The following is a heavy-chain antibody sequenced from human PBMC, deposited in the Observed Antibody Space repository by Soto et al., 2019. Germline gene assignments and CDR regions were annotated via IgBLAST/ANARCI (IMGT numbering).Heavy chain of an antibody. D-gene: IGHD3-9*01. CDR2: IYYSGST. CDR1: GGSISHYY. V-gene: IGHV4-59*01. CDR3: ARTGDILDA. Sequence: SETLSLTCTVSGGSISHYYWSWIRQPPGKGLEWVGNIYYSGSTNYNPSLKSRLTISVDTSKNQISLNLSSVTAADTAVYYCARTGDILDAWGQGTPVTVSS. J-gene: IGHJ5*02.